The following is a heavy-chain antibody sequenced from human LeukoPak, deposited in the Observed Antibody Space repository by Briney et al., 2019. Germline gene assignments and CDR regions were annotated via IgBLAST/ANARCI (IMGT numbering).Heavy chain of an antibody. CDR1: GGTFSSYA. J-gene: IGHJ4*02. CDR3: ARRGDDYGDYGHYFDY. V-gene: IGHV1-69*13. D-gene: IGHD4-17*01. Sequence: SVKVPCKASGGTFSSYAISWVRQAPGQGLEWMGGIIPIFGTANYAQKFQGRVTITADESTSTAYMELSSLRSEDTAVYYCARRGDDYGDYGHYFDYWGQGTLVTVSS. CDR2: IIPIFGTA.